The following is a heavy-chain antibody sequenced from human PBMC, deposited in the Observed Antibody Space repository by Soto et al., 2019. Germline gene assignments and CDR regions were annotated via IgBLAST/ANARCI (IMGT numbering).Heavy chain of an antibody. V-gene: IGHV1-69*02. CDR2: IIPILGIA. J-gene: IGHJ4*02. D-gene: IGHD2-15*01. CDR3: ATVVVVAATDY. Sequence: QVQLVQSGAEVKKPGSSVNVSCKASGGTFSSYTISWVRQAPGQGLEWMGRIIPILGIANYAQKFQGRVTITADKSTSTAYMELSSLRSEDTAVYYCATVVVVAATDYWGQGTLVTVSS. CDR1: GGTFSSYT.